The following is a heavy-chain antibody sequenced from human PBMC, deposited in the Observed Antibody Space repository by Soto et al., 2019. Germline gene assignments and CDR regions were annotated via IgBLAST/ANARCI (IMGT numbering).Heavy chain of an antibody. CDR2: ISAYNGNT. CDR1: GYTFTSYG. J-gene: IGHJ4*02. Sequence: QVQLVQSGAEVKKPGASVKVSCKASGYTFTSYGISWVRQAPGQGLEWMGWISAYNGNTNYAQKLQGRVTMTTDTSTSTAAMELRRLRSDATAVYSCARPRGYSYGFDYWGQGTLVTVSS. V-gene: IGHV1-18*01. D-gene: IGHD5-18*01. CDR3: ARPRGYSYGFDY.